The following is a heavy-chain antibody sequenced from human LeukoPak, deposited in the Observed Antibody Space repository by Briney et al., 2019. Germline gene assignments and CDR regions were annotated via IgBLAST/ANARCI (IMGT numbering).Heavy chain of an antibody. Sequence: ASVKVSCKASGYTFTSYGISWVRQAPGQGLEWMGWISAYNGNTNYAQKLQGRVTMTTDTSTSTAYMELRSLRSDDTAVYYCATWAYHYDILTGYHKPPYYYYYMDVWGKGTTVTVSS. CDR2: ISAYNGNT. D-gene: IGHD3-9*01. CDR1: GYTFTSYG. CDR3: ATWAYHYDILTGYHKPPYYYYYMDV. J-gene: IGHJ6*03. V-gene: IGHV1-18*01.